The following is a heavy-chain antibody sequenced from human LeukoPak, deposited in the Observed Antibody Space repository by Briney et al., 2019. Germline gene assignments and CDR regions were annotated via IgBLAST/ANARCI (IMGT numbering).Heavy chain of an antibody. CDR3: ARTSSGWYSDPLGH. V-gene: IGHV3-30-3*01. CDR2: ISYDGSNK. Sequence: PGRSLRLSCAASGFTFSSYAMHWVRQAPGKGLEWVAVISYDGSNKYYADSVKGRFTISRDNSKNTLYLQMNSLRAEDTAVYYCARTSSGWYSDPLGHWGQGTLVTVSS. CDR1: GFTFSSYA. J-gene: IGHJ4*02. D-gene: IGHD6-19*01.